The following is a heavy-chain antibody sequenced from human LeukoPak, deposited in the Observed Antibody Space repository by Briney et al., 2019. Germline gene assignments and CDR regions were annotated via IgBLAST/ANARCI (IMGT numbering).Heavy chain of an antibody. CDR2: ISAYNGNT. CDR3: ARDRPYCGGDCYSDY. CDR1: GYTFTSYG. J-gene: IGHJ4*02. Sequence: GASVKVSCKASGYTFTSYGISWVRQAPGQGLEWMGWISAYNGNTNYAQKLQGRVTMTTDTSTSTAYMELRSLRSDDTAVYYCARDRPYCGGDCYSDYWGQGTLVTVSS. V-gene: IGHV1-18*01. D-gene: IGHD2-21*01.